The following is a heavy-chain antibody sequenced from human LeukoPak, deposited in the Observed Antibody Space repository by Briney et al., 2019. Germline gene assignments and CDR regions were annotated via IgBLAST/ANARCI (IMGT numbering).Heavy chain of an antibody. CDR2: IKSKTDGCTT. CDR3: TTDVDTANDY. Sequence: GGSLRLSCAASGFTFSNAWMSWVRQAPGKGLEWVGRIKSKTDGCTTDYAAPVKGRFTISRDDSKHTLYLQMNSLKTEDTAVYYCTTDVDTANDYWGQGTLVTVSS. D-gene: IGHD5-18*01. V-gene: IGHV3-15*01. CDR1: GFTFSNAW. J-gene: IGHJ4*02.